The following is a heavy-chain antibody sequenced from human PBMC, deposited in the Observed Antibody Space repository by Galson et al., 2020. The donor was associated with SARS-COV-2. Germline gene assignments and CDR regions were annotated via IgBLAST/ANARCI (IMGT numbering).Heavy chain of an antibody. CDR3: ARSGYSGYDLGSYFDY. CDR1: GGSISSGGYY. J-gene: IGHJ4*02. V-gene: IGHV4-31*03. D-gene: IGHD5-12*01. CDR2: IYYSGST. Sequence: SETLSLTCTVSGGSISSGGYYWSWIRQHPGKGLEWIGYIYYSGSTYYNPSLKSRVTISVDTSKNQFSLKLSSVTAADTAVYYCARSGYSGYDLGSYFDYWGQGTLVTVSS.